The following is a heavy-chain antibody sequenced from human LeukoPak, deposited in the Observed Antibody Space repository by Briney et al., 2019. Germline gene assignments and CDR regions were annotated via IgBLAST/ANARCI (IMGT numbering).Heavy chain of an antibody. D-gene: IGHD1-26*01. CDR1: GYSISSGYY. V-gene: IGHV4-38-2*02. Sequence: PSKTLSLTCTVSGYSISSGYYWGWIRQPPGKGLEWTGSIDHSGSTYYNPSLKSRVTISVDTSKNQFSLKLSSVTAADTAVYYCASSGSYRAGHAFDIWGQGTMVTVSS. J-gene: IGHJ3*02. CDR2: IDHSGST. CDR3: ASSGSYRAGHAFDI.